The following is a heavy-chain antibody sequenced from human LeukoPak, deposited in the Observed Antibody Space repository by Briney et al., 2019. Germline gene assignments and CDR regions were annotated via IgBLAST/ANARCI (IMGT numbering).Heavy chain of an antibody. CDR3: AREYSSSSGRAFDI. CDR1: GFTFSGYS. CDR2: ITSSSSAI. D-gene: IGHD6-6*01. V-gene: IGHV3-48*01. Sequence: GGSLRLSCAASGFTFSGYSMNWVRQAPGKGLEWVSYITSSSSAIYYADSVKGRFTISRDNAKNSLFLQMNSLRADDTAVYYCAREYSSSSGRAFDIWGQGTMVTVSS. J-gene: IGHJ3*02.